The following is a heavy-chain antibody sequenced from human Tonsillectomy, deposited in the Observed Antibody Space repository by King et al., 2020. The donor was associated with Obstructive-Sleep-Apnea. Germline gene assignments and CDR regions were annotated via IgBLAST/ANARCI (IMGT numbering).Heavy chain of an antibody. Sequence: QLVQSGGGVVQPGRSLRLSCAASGFTFSSYAMHWVRQAPGKGLEWVAVISYVGSKKYYTDSVKGRFTISRDNSKNTLSLQMNSLRAEDTAGYYCARNYGDSGYWGQGTLVTVSS. CDR1: GFTFSSYA. CDR3: ARNYGDSGY. V-gene: IGHV3-30-3*01. CDR2: ISYVGSKK. J-gene: IGHJ4*02. D-gene: IGHD4-17*01.